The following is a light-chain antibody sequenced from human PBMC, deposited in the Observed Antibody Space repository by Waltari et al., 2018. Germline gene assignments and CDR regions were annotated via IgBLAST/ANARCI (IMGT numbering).Light chain of an antibody. CDR2: KAS. CDR3: HQYNTLPLT. V-gene: IGKV1-5*03. J-gene: IGKJ4*01. Sequence: DVQLIHSPSTRSASVGDTVTITCRASESVKRNLAWYQHQPGKAPKVLVHKASRLESGVASRFRGSGYGTEFTLTISSLEPDDFATYDCHQYNTLPLTFGGGTKVEIK. CDR1: ESVKRN.